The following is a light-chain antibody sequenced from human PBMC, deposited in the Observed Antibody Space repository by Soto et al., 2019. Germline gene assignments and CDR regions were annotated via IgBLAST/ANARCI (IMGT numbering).Light chain of an antibody. CDR1: QSIRND. CDR2: AAS. CDR3: LQHNSNPWP. J-gene: IGKJ1*01. V-gene: IGKV1-17*01. Sequence: TPSPSSLSACSGYRFTSACRSSQSIRNDLGWYQQKPGKAPKRLICAASSLQSGVPSRFSGSGSGTEFTLTISSLQPEDFATYYCLQHNSNPWPFGPGVKEDI.